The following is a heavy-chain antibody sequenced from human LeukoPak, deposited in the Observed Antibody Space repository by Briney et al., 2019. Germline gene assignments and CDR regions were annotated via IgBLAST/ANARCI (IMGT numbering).Heavy chain of an antibody. CDR3: VRDRELIY. Sequence: SETLSLTCTVSGVSISIYYWSWIRQPPGKGLEWIGYIYNSGSTSYNPSLKSRATISADTSKNQFSLKLSSLTAADTAVYYCVRDRELIYWGQRTLVTVSS. J-gene: IGHJ4*02. CDR2: IYNSGST. CDR1: GVSISIYY. D-gene: IGHD1-7*01. V-gene: IGHV4-59*01.